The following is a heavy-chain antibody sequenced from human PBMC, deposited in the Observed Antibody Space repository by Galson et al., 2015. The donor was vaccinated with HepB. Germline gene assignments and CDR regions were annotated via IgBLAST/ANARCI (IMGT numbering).Heavy chain of an antibody. CDR2: FYYRGST. J-gene: IGHJ5*02. D-gene: IGHD3-3*01. CDR3: TRETRPFGVT. Sequence: SETLSLTCNVSGGSISDSSYYWGWIRQSPGKGLEWVGSFYYRGSTYYNPSLKTRVTISVDTSKNQFSLKLSSVTAAETAVYYCTRETRPFGVTWGQGIQVTVSS. V-gene: IGHV4-39*07. CDR1: GGSISDSSYY.